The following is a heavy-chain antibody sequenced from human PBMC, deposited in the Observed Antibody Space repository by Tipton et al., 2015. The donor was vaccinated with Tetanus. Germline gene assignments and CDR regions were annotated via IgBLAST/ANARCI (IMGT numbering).Heavy chain of an antibody. CDR3: ARDQGGGRVVRLNWFDP. Sequence: TLSLTCTVSGGSLSSGTVYWDWIRQPPGKALEWIGNIYNYNGNTLQNPSLKNRVTLSLDKSKNQFSLNLTSVTAADTAIYYCARDQGGGRVVRLNWFDPWGQGTLVTVSS. D-gene: IGHD6-6*01. J-gene: IGHJ5*02. CDR2: IYNYNGNT. V-gene: IGHV4-39*07. CDR1: GGSLSSGTVY.